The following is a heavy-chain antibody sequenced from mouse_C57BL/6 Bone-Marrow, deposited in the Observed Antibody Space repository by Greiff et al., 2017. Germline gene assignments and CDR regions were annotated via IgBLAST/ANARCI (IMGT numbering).Heavy chain of an antibody. D-gene: IGHD1-1*02. Sequence: QVQLQQPGAELVRPGTSVKLSCKASGYTFTSYWMHWVKQRPGQGLEWIGVIDPSDSYTNYNQKFKGKATLTVDTSSSTAYMQLSSLTSEDSAVYDCARRGSGSYGWFAYWGQGTLVTVSA. J-gene: IGHJ3*01. V-gene: IGHV1-59*01. CDR3: ARRGSGSYGWFAY. CDR2: IDPSDSYT. CDR1: GYTFTSYW.